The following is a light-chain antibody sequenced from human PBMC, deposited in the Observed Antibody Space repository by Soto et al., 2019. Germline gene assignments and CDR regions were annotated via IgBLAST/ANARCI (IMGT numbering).Light chain of an antibody. J-gene: IGKJ1*01. CDR2: DAS. CDR3: QQYNSYST. Sequence: DIQMPQSPSTLSASVGDRVTITCRASQSISSWLAWYQQKPGKAPKLLIYDASSLESGVPSRFSGSGSGTEFTLTISSLQPDDFATYYCQQYNSYSTFGQGTKVE. V-gene: IGKV1-5*01. CDR1: QSISSW.